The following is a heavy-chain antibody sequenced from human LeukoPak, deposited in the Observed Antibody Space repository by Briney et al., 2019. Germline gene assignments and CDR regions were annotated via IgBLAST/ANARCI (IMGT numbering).Heavy chain of an antibody. V-gene: IGHV4-59*10. CDR3: ARVATTVTYYYFDY. Sequence: SETLSLTCAVYGGSFSGYYWSWIRQPAGKGLEWIGRIYTSGSTDYNPSLKSRVTMSVDTSKNQFSLKLSSVTAADTAVYYCARVATTVTYYYFDYWGQGTLVTVSS. D-gene: IGHD4-17*01. J-gene: IGHJ4*02. CDR1: GGSFSGYY. CDR2: IYTSGST.